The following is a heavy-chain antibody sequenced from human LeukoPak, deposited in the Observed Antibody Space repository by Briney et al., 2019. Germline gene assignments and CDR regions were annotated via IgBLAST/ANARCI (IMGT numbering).Heavy chain of an antibody. CDR2: ISSNGGST. J-gene: IGHJ4*02. V-gene: IGHV3-64*01. Sequence: GGSLRLSCAASGFTFSSYAMHWVRQAPGKGLEYVSAISSNGGSTYYANSVKGRFTISRDNSKNTLYLQMGSLRAEDMAVYYCAIALYGGNGYYFDYWGQGTLVTVSS. CDR1: GFTFSSYA. CDR3: AIALYGGNGYYFDY. D-gene: IGHD4-23*01.